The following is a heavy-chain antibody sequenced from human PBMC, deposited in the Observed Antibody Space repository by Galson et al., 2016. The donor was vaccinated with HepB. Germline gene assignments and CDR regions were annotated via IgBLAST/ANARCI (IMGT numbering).Heavy chain of an antibody. J-gene: IGHJ4*02. CDR3: ARDRTTGDSSAWYDALDY. D-gene: IGHD6-19*01. V-gene: IGHV3-7*01. CDR2: INRDGSVT. CDR1: GFTFSSYW. Sequence: SLRLSCAGSGFTFSSYWMTWVHQAPGKGLEWVANINRDGSVTHYVDSVEGRFTISRDNAKNSLFLQMNSLRVEDTAVYYCARDRTTGDSSAWYDALDYWGQGTPVTISS.